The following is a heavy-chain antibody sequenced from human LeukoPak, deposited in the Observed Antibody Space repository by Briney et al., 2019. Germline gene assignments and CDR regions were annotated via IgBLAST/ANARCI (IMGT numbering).Heavy chain of an antibody. V-gene: IGHV3-48*04. Sequence: PGGSLRLSCAASGFTFSSYSMNWVRQAPGKGLEWVSYISSSSSTIYYADSVKGRFTISRDNAKNSLYLQMNSLRAEDTAVYYCAREIGGSYPSYYYYYYMDVWAKGPRSTSP. CDR2: ISSSSSTI. J-gene: IGHJ6*03. D-gene: IGHD1-26*01. CDR3: AREIGGSYPSYYYYYYMDV. CDR1: GFTFSSYS.